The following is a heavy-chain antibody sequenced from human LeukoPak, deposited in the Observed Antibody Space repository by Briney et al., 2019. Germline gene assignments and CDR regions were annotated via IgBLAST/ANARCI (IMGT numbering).Heavy chain of an antibody. CDR1: GGSISSYY. CDR3: ARGRIARLPYFDY. V-gene: IGHV4-59*01. J-gene: IGHJ4*02. D-gene: IGHD5-18*01. CDR2: IYYSGST. Sequence: SETLSLTCTVSGGSISSYYWSWIRQPPGKGLEWIGYIYYSGSTNYNPSLKSRVTISVDTSKNQFSLKLSSVTAADTAVYYCARGRIARLPYFDYWGQGTLVTVSS.